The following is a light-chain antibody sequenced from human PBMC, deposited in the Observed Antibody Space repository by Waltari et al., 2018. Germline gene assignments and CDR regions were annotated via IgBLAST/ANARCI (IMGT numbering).Light chain of an antibody. CDR1: SGHSRTN. CDR2: VNSDGSH. CDR3: QTGGHGTWV. J-gene: IGLJ3*02. Sequence: HLVLTQSPSASVSLGASVRHTCTLSSGHSRTNIARHQQKPEKGPRYCMKVNSDGSHRKGDESPDRFSGCSSGAERYLTISSVESEDEADYYCQTGGHGTWVFGGGTKLTVL. V-gene: IGLV4-69*01.